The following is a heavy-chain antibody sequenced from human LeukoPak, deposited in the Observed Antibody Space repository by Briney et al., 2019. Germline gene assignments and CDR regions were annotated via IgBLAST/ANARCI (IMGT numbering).Heavy chain of an antibody. CDR2: IYYSGST. D-gene: IGHD3-10*01. J-gene: IGHJ6*02. CDR3: ARHYRTGFGELPHYYYYGMDV. V-gene: IGHV4-59*08. CDR1: GGSISSYY. Sequence: SETLSLTCTVSGGSISSYYWSWIRQPPGKGLEWIGYIYYSGSTNYNPSLKSRVTISVDMSKNQFSLKLSSVTAADTAVYYCARHYRTGFGELPHYYYYGMDVWGQGTTVTVSS.